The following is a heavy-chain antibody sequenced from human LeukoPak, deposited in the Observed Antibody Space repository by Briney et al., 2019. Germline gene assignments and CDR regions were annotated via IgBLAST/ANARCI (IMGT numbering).Heavy chain of an antibody. CDR3: ARDQFGVIIVTSQYYFDY. CDR1: GFTFDDYG. D-gene: IGHD3-3*01. J-gene: IGHJ4*02. CDR2: INWNGGST. V-gene: IGHV3-20*04. Sequence: GGSLRLSCAASGFTFDDYGMSWVRQAPGKGLEWVSGINWNGGSTGYADSVKGRFTISRDNARSSLYLQMNSLRAEDTALYYCARDQFGVIIVTSQYYFDYWGQGTLVTVSS.